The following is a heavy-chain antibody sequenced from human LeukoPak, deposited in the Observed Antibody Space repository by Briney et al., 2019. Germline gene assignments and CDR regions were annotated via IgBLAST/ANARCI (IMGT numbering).Heavy chain of an antibody. J-gene: IGHJ5*02. CDR3: ARGKWAYYYGSGTKQAWFDP. D-gene: IGHD3-10*01. V-gene: IGHV4-59*01. CDR1: GGSISSYY. CDR2: IYYSGST. Sequence: SETLSLTCTVSGGSISSYYWSWIRQPPGKGLEWIGYIYYSGSTNYNPSLKSRVTISVDTSKNQFSLKLSSVTAADTAVYYCARGKWAYYYGSGTKQAWFDPRGQGTLVTASS.